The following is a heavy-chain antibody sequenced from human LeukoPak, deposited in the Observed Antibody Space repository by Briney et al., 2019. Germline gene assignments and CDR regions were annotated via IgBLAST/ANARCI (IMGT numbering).Heavy chain of an antibody. CDR1: GYTLSELF. J-gene: IGHJ4*02. Sequence: APVKVSFKGFGYTLSELFIHWVRPAPGKRLEWMGGFDPEDGETIYAQKFQGRVTMTEDTSTDTAYMELTSLRSEDTAVYYCATSPGYDYWGQGTLVTVSS. CDR2: FDPEDGET. CDR3: ATSPGYDY. D-gene: IGHD1-14*01. V-gene: IGHV1-24*01.